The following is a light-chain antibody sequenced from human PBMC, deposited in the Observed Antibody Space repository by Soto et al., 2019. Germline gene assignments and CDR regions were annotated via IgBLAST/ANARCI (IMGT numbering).Light chain of an antibody. CDR2: DVT. CDR3: SSYSSSPTHVV. Sequence: QSALTQPASVSGSPGRSVTISCTGSSSDVGDFNYVPWYQHLPGRAPKLIIYDVTNRPSGISYRFSASKSGRTASLTISGLQAEDEADYYCSSYSSSPTHVVFGGGTKLTVL. CDR1: SSDVGDFNY. J-gene: IGLJ2*01. V-gene: IGLV2-14*03.